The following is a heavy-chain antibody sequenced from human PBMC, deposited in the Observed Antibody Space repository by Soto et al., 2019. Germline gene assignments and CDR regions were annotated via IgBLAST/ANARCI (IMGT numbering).Heavy chain of an antibody. V-gene: IGHV2-5*02. J-gene: IGHJ5*02. Sequence: QITLKASGPTLVKPTQTLTLTCTFSGFSLNTGGVGVGWIRQPPGKALEWLELIFWDDDKRYSPSLKSRLTITKETYKNQFVLTVTNMDHVDTATYFCAYTAYYYDDFTGLYLGNWFDPWGQGTLVTVS. D-gene: IGHD3-9*01. CDR3: AYTAYYYDDFTGLYLGNWFDP. CDR1: GFSLNTGGVG. CDR2: IFWDDDK.